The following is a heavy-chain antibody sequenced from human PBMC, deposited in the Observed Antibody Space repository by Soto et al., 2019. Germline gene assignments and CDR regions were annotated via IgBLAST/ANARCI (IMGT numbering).Heavy chain of an antibody. CDR2: ISYDGSNK. V-gene: IGHV3-30*18. CDR3: AKGRSPYYYYYGMDV. J-gene: IGHJ6*02. CDR1: GFTFSSYG. Sequence: ESGGGVVQPGRSLRLSCAASGFTFSSYGMHWVRQAPGKGLEWVAVISYDGSNKYYADSVKGRFTISRDNSKNTLYLQMNSLRAEDTAVYYCAKGRSPYYYYYGMDVWGQGTTVTVSS. D-gene: IGHD1-26*01.